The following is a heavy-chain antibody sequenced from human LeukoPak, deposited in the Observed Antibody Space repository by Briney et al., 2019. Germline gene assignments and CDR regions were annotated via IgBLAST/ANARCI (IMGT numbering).Heavy chain of an antibody. CDR1: GDSMANAF. CDR3: AREGKVVPAAIDY. J-gene: IGHJ4*02. CDR2: IYGSGAT. V-gene: IGHV4-4*07. D-gene: IGHD2-2*01. Sequence: SETLSLTCRFSGDSMANAFWTWIRQPAGRGLEWIGRIYGSGATHYNPSLKSRITMSVDTSKNQFSLKLSSVTAADTAVYYCAREGKVVPAAIDYWGQGTLVTVSS.